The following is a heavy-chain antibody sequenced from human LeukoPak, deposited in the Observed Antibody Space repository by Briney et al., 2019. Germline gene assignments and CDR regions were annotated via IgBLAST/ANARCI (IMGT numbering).Heavy chain of an antibody. J-gene: IGHJ4*02. D-gene: IGHD3-22*01. CDR3: ARLYYYDSSGYYAY. Sequence: GASVKVSCKASGYTFTSYGISWVRQAPGQGLEWMGWISAYNGNTHYAQKLQGRVTMTTDTSTSTAYMELRSLRSDDTAVYYCARLYYYDSSGYYAYWGQGTLVTVSS. CDR2: ISAYNGNT. V-gene: IGHV1-18*01. CDR1: GYTFTSYG.